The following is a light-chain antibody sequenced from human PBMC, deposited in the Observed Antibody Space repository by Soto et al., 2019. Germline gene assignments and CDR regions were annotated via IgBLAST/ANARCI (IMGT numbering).Light chain of an antibody. Sequence: QSALTQPPSASGSPGQSVIISCTGTSSDVGGYNYVSWYQQHPGKAPKLMIYEVSKRPSGVPDRFSGSKSDNTASLTVSGLQAEDEADYYCSSYVGSNNLLFGGGTKVTVL. CDR2: EVS. J-gene: IGLJ2*01. CDR3: SSYVGSNNLL. V-gene: IGLV2-8*01. CDR1: SSDVGGYNY.